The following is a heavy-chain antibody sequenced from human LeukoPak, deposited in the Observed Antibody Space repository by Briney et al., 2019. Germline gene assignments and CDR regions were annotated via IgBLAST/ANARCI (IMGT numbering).Heavy chain of an antibody. CDR1: GFSFSSSA. Sequence: GTSVKVSCKASGFSFSSSAVQWVRQARGQRLEWIGWIVVGSGNTHYAQNFQERVTITRDMSTSTAYMELSSLRSGDTAIYYCAADLLGAAAYYWGQGTLVTVSS. J-gene: IGHJ4*02. V-gene: IGHV1-58*01. CDR2: IVVGSGNT. CDR3: AADLLGAAAYY. D-gene: IGHD6-13*01.